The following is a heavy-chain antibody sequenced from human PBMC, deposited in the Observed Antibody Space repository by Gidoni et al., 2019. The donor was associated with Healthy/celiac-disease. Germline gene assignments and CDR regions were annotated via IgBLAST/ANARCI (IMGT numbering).Heavy chain of an antibody. V-gene: IGHV3-23*01. J-gene: IGHJ3*02. CDR1: GFPFSSYA. D-gene: IGHD6-13*01. CDR2: ISGSGGST. CDR3: AKDRAGQQQLVPHAFDI. Sequence: EVQLLESGGGLVQPGGSLRLSCAASGFPFSSYAMSWVRQAPGKGLEWVSAISGSGGSTYYADSVKGRFTISRDNSKNTLYLQMNSLRAEDTAVYYCAKDRAGQQQLVPHAFDIWGQGTMVTVSS.